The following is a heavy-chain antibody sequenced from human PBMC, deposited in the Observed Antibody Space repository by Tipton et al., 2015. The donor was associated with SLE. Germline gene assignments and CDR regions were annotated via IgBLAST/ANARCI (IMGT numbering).Heavy chain of an antibody. V-gene: IGHV1-69*05. Sequence: QSGAEVKKPGASVKVSCKASGYTLTNYGFNWVRQAPGQGLEWMGGIIPIFGTANYAQKFQGRVTITTDESTSTAYMELSSLRSEDTAVYYCARGVTKGFYYYYYMDVWGKGTTVTVSS. D-gene: IGHD4-11*01. CDR1: GYTLTNYG. J-gene: IGHJ6*03. CDR2: IIPIFGTA. CDR3: ARGVTKGFYYYYYMDV.